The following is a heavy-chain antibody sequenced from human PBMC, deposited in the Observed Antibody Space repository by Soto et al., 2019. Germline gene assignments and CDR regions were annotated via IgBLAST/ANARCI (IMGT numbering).Heavy chain of an antibody. J-gene: IGHJ4*02. D-gene: IGHD3-9*01. CDR1: GFTFSDYY. V-gene: IGHV3-11*01. CDR3: ARFRRYDILTGPMGDY. Sequence: GGSLRLSCAASGFTFSDYYMSWIRQAPGKGLEWVSYISSNGSTIYYADSVKGRFTISRDNAKNSLYLQMNSLRAEDTAVYYCARFRRYDILTGPMGDYWGQGTLVTVSS. CDR2: ISSNGSTI.